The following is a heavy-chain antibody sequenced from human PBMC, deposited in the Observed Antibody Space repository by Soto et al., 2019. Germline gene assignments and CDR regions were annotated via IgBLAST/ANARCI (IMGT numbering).Heavy chain of an antibody. D-gene: IGHD6-6*01. CDR1: GYTFTRYT. CDR2: INPDNGNT. J-gene: IGHJ5*02. V-gene: IGHV1-3*01. CDR3: ARGIETGQLAP. Sequence: QVQLVQSGAEVKKPGASVKISCKASGYTFTRYTMNWVRQAPGQRLEWMGWINPDNGNTKSSQQFQDRVIITRDTSASTAYRDLSSLRSEDTAVYYCARGIETGQLAPWGQGTLVTGSS.